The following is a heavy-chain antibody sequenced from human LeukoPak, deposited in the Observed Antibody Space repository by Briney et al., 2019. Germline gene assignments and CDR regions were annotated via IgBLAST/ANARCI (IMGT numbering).Heavy chain of an antibody. CDR3: AKVDDFWSGYSSYYYMDV. D-gene: IGHD3-3*01. CDR2: ISYDGSNK. J-gene: IGHJ6*03. CDR1: GFTFSSYG. Sequence: PGGSLRLSCAASGFTFSSYGMHWVRQAPGKGLEWVAVISYDGSNKYYADSVKGRFTISRDNSKNTLYLQMNSLRAEDTAVYYCAKVDDFWSGYSSYYYMDVWGKGTTVTVSS. V-gene: IGHV3-30*18.